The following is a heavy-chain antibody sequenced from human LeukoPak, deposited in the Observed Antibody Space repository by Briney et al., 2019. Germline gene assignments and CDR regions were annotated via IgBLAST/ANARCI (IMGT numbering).Heavy chain of an antibody. CDR1: GGSFRGYS. J-gene: IGHJ4*02. CDR2: INHSGST. CDR3: ARAPGYRSFLDY. D-gene: IGHD6-13*01. Sequence: SETLSLTCAVYGGSFRGYSWTWIRQSPGKGLEWIGEINHSGSTNYNPSLKSRVTISVDSSKNQFSLRLSSVTAADTAVYYCARAPGYRSFLDYWGQGTLVTVSS. V-gene: IGHV4-34*01.